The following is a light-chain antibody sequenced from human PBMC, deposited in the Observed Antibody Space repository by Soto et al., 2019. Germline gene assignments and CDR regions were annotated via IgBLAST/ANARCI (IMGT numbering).Light chain of an antibody. V-gene: IGKV3D-15*01. CDR1: QSVSSN. CDR2: GAS. CDR3: QQYNNWPPLFT. J-gene: IGKJ3*01. Sequence: EIVMTQSPATLSVSPGERATLSCRANQSVSSNLAWYQKKPGQAPRLLIYGASTRATGIPARFSGSGSGTEFTLTISSLQFEDFAVYDCQQYNNWPPLFTFGPGTKVDI.